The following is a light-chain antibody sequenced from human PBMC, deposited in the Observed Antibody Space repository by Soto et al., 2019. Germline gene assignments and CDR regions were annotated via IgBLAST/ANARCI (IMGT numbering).Light chain of an antibody. CDR3: QQYNDWPLT. V-gene: IGKV3-15*01. J-gene: IGKJ1*01. CDR2: AAS. CDR1: QSLGSN. Sequence: VMTQSPATLSVSPGDTATLSCRASQSLGSNLGWYQQKPGQAPRLLIFAASTRATGVPARFSGSGSATECSLTISSLQSEDFAVYFCQQYNDWPLTFGQGTKVEIK.